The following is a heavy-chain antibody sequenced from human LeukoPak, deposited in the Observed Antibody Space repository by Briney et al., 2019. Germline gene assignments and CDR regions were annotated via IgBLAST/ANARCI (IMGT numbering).Heavy chain of an antibody. J-gene: IGHJ4*02. CDR3: ARSAQIVAAAIAYYFDY. CDR2: IHHSGTT. V-gene: IGHV4-4*02. CDR1: GGSISSSNW. Sequence: PSETLSLTCVVSGGSISSSNWWSWVRQPPGKGLEWIGEIHHSGTTNYNPSLKSRVTVSVDKSKNHFSLKLSSVTAADTAVYYCARSAQIVAAAIAYYFDYWGQGTLVTVSS. D-gene: IGHD2-2*02.